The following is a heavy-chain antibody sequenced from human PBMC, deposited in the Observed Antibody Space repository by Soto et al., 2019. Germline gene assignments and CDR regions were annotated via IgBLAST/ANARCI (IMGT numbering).Heavy chain of an antibody. J-gene: IGHJ4*02. CDR3: AARPYLYGSGSPRFDY. CDR2: IYYSGST. CDR1: GGSISSGGYY. Sequence: QVQLQESGPGLVKPSQTLSLTCTVSGGSISSGGYYWSWIRQHPGKGLEWNGYIYYSGSTYYNPSLKSRVTISVDTSKNQFSLKLSSVTAADTAVYYCAARPYLYGSGSPRFDYWGQGTLVTVSS. V-gene: IGHV4-31*03. D-gene: IGHD3-10*01.